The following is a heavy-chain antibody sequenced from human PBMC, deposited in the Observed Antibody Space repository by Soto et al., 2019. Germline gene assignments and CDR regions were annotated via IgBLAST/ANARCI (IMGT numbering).Heavy chain of an antibody. CDR1: GFTFSSYA. CDR3: ARGWELPYFDY. D-gene: IGHD1-26*01. CDR2: ISGSGGST. J-gene: IGHJ4*02. Sequence: AGSLRLSCAASGFTFSSYAMSWVRQAPGKGLEWVSAISGSGGSTYYADSVKGRFTISRDNSKNTLYLQMNSLRAEDTAVYYCARGWELPYFDYWGQGTLVTVSS. V-gene: IGHV3-23*01.